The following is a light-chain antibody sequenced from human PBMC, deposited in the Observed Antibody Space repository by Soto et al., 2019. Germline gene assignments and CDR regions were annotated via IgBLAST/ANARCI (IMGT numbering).Light chain of an antibody. V-gene: IGLV2-14*01. CDR2: DVS. Sequence: QSALTQPASVSGSPGQSSTISCTGTSSDVGGYNYVSWYQQHPGKAPKLMIYDVSNRPSGVSNRFSGSKSGNTASLTISGLHAEDEADYYCSSYTSSSTLVVFGGGTKLTVL. CDR3: SSYTSSSTLVV. J-gene: IGLJ2*01. CDR1: SSDVGGYNY.